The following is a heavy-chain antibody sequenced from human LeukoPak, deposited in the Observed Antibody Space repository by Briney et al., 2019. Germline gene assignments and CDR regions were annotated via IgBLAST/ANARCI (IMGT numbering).Heavy chain of an antibody. Sequence: GESLKISCKASANSLTKHWIAWVRQMPGKGLELMGYIYPGDSDTRYSPSFQGQVTTSVDKSINTAYLQWSSVKASDTAMYFSARMRNGYHLYDSWGQGALVTVSS. CDR1: ANSLTKHW. D-gene: IGHD5-24*01. V-gene: IGHV5-51*01. CDR3: ARMRNGYHLYDS. CDR2: IYPGDSDT. J-gene: IGHJ4*02.